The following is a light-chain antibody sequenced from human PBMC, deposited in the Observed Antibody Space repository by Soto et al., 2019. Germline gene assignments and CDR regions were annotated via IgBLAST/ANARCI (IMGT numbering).Light chain of an antibody. V-gene: IGLV2-14*01. CDR2: DVS. J-gene: IGLJ2*01. CDR3: SSYTSSSTLV. CDR1: SSDVGCYNY. Sequence: QSVLTQPASVSGSPGQSITISCTGTSSDVGCYNYVSWYQQHPGKVPKLMIYDVSHRPSGVSTRFSGSKSGNTASLTISGLQAEDEADYYCSSYTSSSTLVFGGGTQLTVL.